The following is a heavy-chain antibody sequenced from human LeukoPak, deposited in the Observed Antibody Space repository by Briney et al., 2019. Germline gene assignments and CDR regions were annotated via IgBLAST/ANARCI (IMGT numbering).Heavy chain of an antibody. Sequence: GASVKVSCKTSGYTFTSYGVSWVRQAPGQGLAWMGWIRGYNGVTRYLQTFQDRITMTTDTSASTVYMELKNLTSDDTAVYFCARDFSNFGDFWGQGTLITVSS. CDR1: GYTFTSYG. J-gene: IGHJ4*02. D-gene: IGHD3-3*01. V-gene: IGHV1-18*01. CDR3: ARDFSNFGDF. CDR2: IRGYNGVT.